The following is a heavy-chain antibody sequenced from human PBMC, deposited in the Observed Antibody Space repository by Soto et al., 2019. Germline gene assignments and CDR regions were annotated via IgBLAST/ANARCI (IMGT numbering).Heavy chain of an antibody. V-gene: IGHV1-69*13. CDR3: ARDKDRQHLGGNYYYILDV. CDR1: GGTFSNSA. J-gene: IGHJ6*02. CDR2: IMPIFRTP. Sequence: SVKVSCKASGGTFSNSAISWVRQAPGQGLEWMGGIMPIFRTPDYAQRFQGRVTITADESTSTAYMELSGLRPDDTAVYYCARDKDRQHLGGNYYYILDVWGQGTTVTVSS.